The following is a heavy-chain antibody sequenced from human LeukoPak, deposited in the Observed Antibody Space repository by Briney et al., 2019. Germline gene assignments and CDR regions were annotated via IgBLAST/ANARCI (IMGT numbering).Heavy chain of an antibody. CDR2: INHSGST. CDR1: GGSFSGYY. V-gene: IGHV4-34*01. Sequence: PSETLSLTCAVYGGSFSGYYWSWIRQPPGKGLEWIGEINHSGSTNYNPSLKSRVTISVDTSKNQFPLKLSSVTAADTAVYYCARAPSGRRGYDYWGQGTLVTVSS. J-gene: IGHJ4*02. CDR3: ARAPSGRRGYDY. D-gene: IGHD3-10*01.